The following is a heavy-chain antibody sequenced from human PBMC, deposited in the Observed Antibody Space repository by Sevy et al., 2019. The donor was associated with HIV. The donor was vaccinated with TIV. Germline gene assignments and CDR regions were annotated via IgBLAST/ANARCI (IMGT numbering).Heavy chain of an antibody. CDR2: IYYTRST. V-gene: IGHV4-59*01. CDR1: GDSISGYY. CDR3: ASGRPDYYYGMDV. D-gene: IGHD1-26*01. J-gene: IGHJ6*02. Sequence: SETLSLTCNVSGDSISGYYWSWIRQPPGKGLEWIGYIYYTRSTNYNPSLKSRVTISKDTSKNQVSLKLSSVIVADTAVYYCASGRPDYYYGMDVWGQGTTVTVSS.